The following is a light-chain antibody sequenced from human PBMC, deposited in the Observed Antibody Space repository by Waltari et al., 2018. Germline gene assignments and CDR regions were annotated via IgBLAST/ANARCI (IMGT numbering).Light chain of an antibody. CDR1: SNDVGSHGY. CDR2: AVS. V-gene: IGLV2-14*01. J-gene: IGLJ1*01. Sequence: QSALTQPASVSGSPGQSITISCTGTSNDVGSHGYVSWCQQYPGKYLTLIIYAVSYRTSAISPRFSGSTSGKTVPSTISGLQSENEADYYISTLTATVPPIFCTGTGVTVV. CDR3: STLTATVPPI.